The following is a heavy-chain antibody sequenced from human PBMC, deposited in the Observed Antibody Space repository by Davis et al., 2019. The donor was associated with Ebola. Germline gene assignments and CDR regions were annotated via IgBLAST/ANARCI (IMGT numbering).Heavy chain of an antibody. CDR3: ARDRVAAGLYGMDV. V-gene: IGHV3-21*01. Sequence: PGGSLRLSCAASGFTFSSYTMNWVRQAPGKGLEWVSSISSSSSYIYYADSVKGRFTVSRDNAKNSLYLQMNSLGAEDTAVYYCARDRVAAGLYGMDVWGKGTTVTVSS. J-gene: IGHJ6*04. CDR1: GFTFSSYT. CDR2: ISSSSSYI. D-gene: IGHD6-13*01.